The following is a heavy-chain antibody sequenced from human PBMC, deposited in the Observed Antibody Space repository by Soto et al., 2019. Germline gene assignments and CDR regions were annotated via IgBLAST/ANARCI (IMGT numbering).Heavy chain of an antibody. CDR3: ARVLLVRTSSYYCGMDV. CDR2: ISGSGKDT. CDR1: GFTFSNYR. V-gene: IGHV3-21*03. J-gene: IGHJ6*02. D-gene: IGHD2-15*01. Sequence: GGSLRLSCATSGFTFSNYRMNWVREAPGKGLEWVASISGSGKDTFYRDSVNGRFTISRDNAESSLVLQMNSLTVDDTAVYHCARVLLVRTSSYYCGMDVWGPGTTVTVS.